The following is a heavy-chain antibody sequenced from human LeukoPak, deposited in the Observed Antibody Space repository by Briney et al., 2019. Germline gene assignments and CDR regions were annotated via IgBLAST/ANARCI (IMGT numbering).Heavy chain of an antibody. D-gene: IGHD1-26*01. CDR3: ARDWPQVGAFYFDY. V-gene: IGHV3-30*03. CDR2: ISYDGSDK. CDR1: GFTFSSYG. Sequence: GGSLRLSCAASGFTFSSYGMHWVRQAPGKGLEWVAVISYDGSDKYYADSVKGRFTISRDNSKNSLYLQMNSLRAEDTAVYYCARDWPQVGAFYFDYWGQGTLVTVSS. J-gene: IGHJ4*02.